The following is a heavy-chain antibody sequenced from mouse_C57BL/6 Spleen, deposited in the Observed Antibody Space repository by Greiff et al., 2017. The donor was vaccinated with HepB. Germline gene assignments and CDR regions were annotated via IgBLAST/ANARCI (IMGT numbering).Heavy chain of an antibody. CDR1: GYAFSSSW. D-gene: IGHD3-3*01. V-gene: IGHV1-82*01. CDR3: ASRGDAMDY. J-gene: IGHJ4*01. CDR2: IYPGDGDT. Sequence: QVHVKQSGPELVKPGASVKISCKASGYAFSSSWMNWVKQRPGKGLEWIGRIYPGDGDTNYNGKFKGKATLTADKSSSTAYMQLSSLTSEDSAVYFCASRGDAMDYWGQGTSVTVSS.